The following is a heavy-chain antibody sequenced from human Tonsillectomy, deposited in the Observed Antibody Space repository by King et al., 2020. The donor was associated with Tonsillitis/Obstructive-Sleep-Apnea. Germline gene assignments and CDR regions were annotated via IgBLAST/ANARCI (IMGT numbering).Heavy chain of an antibody. J-gene: IGHJ3*01. Sequence: VQLVESGGDLVQPGGSLRLSCAASGFTFSRYWMTWVRQAPGKGLEWVANIKEDGTVKHFVDSVEGRFSISRDNAENSLYLQMNSLRAEDTAVYYCARDGGHCNSTSCFDAFDFWGQGTMVTVSS. CDR2: IKEDGTVK. D-gene: IGHD2/OR15-2a*01. CDR3: ARDGGHCNSTSCFDAFDF. V-gene: IGHV3-7*04. CDR1: GFTFSRYW.